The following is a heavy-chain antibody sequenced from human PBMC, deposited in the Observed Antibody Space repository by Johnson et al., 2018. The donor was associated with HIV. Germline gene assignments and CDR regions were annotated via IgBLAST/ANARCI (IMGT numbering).Heavy chain of an antibody. D-gene: IGHD6-13*01. V-gene: IGHV3-30*04. CDR3: VRPAAAGRDDAFDI. CDR1: GFTFSSYA. J-gene: IGHJ3*02. Sequence: VQLVESGGGVVQPGRSLRLSCAASGFTFSSYAMHWVRQAPGKGLEWVAVISYDGSNKYYADSVKGRSTISKDNSKNTLYLQLNSRRAEDTAVYYCVRPAAAGRDDAFDIWGQGTMVTVSS. CDR2: ISYDGSNK.